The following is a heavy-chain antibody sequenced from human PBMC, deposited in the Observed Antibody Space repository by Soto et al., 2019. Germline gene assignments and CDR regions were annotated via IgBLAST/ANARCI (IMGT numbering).Heavy chain of an antibody. V-gene: IGHV1-24*01. Sequence: ASVKVSCKVSGYTLTELSMHWVRQAPGKGLEWMGGFDPEDGETIYAQKFQGRVTMTEDTSTDTAYMELSSLRSEDTAVYYCATRYWHCSGGSCYSQVAALYYFDYWGQGTLVTVSS. J-gene: IGHJ4*02. CDR1: GYTLTELS. CDR3: ATRYWHCSGGSCYSQVAALYYFDY. CDR2: FDPEDGET. D-gene: IGHD2-15*01.